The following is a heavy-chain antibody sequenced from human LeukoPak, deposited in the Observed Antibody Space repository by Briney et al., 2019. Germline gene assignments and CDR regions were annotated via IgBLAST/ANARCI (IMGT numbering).Heavy chain of an antibody. CDR3: TTGQTLSYFDY. Sequence: PGGSLRLSCAASGFIFTNAWMNWVRQAPGKGLEWVGRIKSKTDGGTTDYAAPVKGRFTISRDDSKNTLYLQMNSLKTEDTAVYYCTTGQTLSYFDYWGQGTLVTVSS. J-gene: IGHJ4*02. CDR2: IKSKTDGGTT. D-gene: IGHD2-8*01. V-gene: IGHV3-15*07. CDR1: GFIFTNAW.